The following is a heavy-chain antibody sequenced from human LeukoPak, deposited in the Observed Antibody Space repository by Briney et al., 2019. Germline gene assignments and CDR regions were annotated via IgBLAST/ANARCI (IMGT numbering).Heavy chain of an antibody. J-gene: IGHJ4*02. CDR3: ARDSFGHDNDFDY. CDR2: INSNSGGT. V-gene: IGHV1-2*02. CDR1: GGTFSSYA. Sequence: ASVKVSCKASGGTFSSYAISWVRQAPGQGLEWMGWINSNSGGTHYAQKFQGRVTMTRDTSINTAYMEVSRLRSDDTAVYYCARDSFGHDNDFDYWGQGTLVTVSS. D-gene: IGHD3-10*01.